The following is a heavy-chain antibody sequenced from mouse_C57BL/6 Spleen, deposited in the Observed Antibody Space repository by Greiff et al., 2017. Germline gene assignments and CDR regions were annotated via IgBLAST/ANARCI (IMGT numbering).Heavy chain of an antibody. CDR1: GFTFSDYY. D-gene: IGHD3-2*02. CDR2: INYDGSST. V-gene: IGHV5-16*01. Sequence: VQVVESEGGLVQPGSSMKLSCTASGFTFSDYYMAWVRQVPEKGLEWVANINYDGSSTYYLDSLKSRFIISRDNAKNILYLQMSSLKSEDTATYYCARDQGYFDVWGTGTTVTVSS. J-gene: IGHJ1*03. CDR3: ARDQGYFDV.